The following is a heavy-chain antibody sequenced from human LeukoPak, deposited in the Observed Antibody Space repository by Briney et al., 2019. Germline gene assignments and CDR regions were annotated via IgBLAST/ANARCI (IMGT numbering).Heavy chain of an antibody. Sequence: ASVKVSCKASGYTLTGYYMHWVRQAPGQGLEWMGWISAYNGNTNYAQKLQGRVTMTTDTSTSTAYMELRSLRSDDTAVYYCARDNGNYYSWFDPWGQGTLVTVSS. D-gene: IGHD1-26*01. CDR3: ARDNGNYYSWFDP. V-gene: IGHV1-18*04. J-gene: IGHJ5*02. CDR2: ISAYNGNT. CDR1: GYTLTGYY.